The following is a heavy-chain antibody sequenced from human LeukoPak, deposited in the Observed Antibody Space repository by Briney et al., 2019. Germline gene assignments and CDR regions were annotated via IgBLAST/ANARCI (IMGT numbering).Heavy chain of an antibody. Sequence: GGSLRLSCAASGFTFSSYAMHWVRQAPGKGLEWVAVISYDGSNNYYADSVKGRFTISRDNSKNTLYLQMNSLRAEDTAVYYCAKVQTTVVSPPDSWGQGTLVTVSS. J-gene: IGHJ4*02. CDR2: ISYDGSNN. CDR1: GFTFSSYA. V-gene: IGHV3-30-3*01. CDR3: AKVQTTVVSPPDS. D-gene: IGHD4-23*01.